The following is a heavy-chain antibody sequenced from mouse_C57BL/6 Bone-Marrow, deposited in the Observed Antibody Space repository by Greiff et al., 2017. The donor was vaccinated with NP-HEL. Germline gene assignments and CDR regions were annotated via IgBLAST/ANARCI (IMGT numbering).Heavy chain of an antibody. CDR1: GFTFSDYG. J-gene: IGHJ1*03. Sequence: EVKLVESGGGLVKPGGSLKLSCAASGFTFSDYGMHWVRQAPEKGLEWVAYISSGSSTIYYADTVKGRFTISRDNAKNTLFLQMTRLRSEDTAMYYCAGVTGTWYFDVWGTGTTVTVSS. CDR2: ISSGSSTI. CDR3: AGVTGTWYFDV. V-gene: IGHV5-17*01. D-gene: IGHD4-1*01.